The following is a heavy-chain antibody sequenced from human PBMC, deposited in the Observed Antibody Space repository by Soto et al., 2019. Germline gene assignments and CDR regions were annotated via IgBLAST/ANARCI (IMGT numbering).Heavy chain of an antibody. CDR2: ITSTSTYI. CDR1: GFTFSSYT. CDR3: ARDGARDRGDKGFDY. J-gene: IGHJ4*02. Sequence: EVQLVESGGGLVRPGGSLRLSCPASGFTFSSYTMHWVRQAPGKGLEWVSSITSTSTYIYYTDSLKGRFTISRDNANNSLFLQMNSLGPGDTAVYYCARDGARDRGDKGFDYWGQGTVVTVSS. V-gene: IGHV3-21*01. D-gene: IGHD2-21*02.